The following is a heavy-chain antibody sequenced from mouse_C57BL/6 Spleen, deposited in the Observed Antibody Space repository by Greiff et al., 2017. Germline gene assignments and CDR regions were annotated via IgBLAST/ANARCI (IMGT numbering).Heavy chain of an antibody. CDR2: ISYDGSN. D-gene: IGHD2-5*01. CDR3: ARDDYYSNYGWYFDV. CDR1: GYSITSGYY. J-gene: IGHJ1*03. Sequence: EVQLQQSGPGLVKPSQSLSLTCSVTGYSITSGYYWNWIRQFPGNKLEWMGYISYDGSNNYNPSLKNRISITRDTSKNQFFLKLNSVTTEDTATYYCARDDYYSNYGWYFDVWGTGTTVTVSS. V-gene: IGHV3-6*01.